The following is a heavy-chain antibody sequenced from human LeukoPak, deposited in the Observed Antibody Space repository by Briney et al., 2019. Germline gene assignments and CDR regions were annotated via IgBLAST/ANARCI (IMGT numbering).Heavy chain of an antibody. CDR2: ISGSGGST. J-gene: IGHJ4*02. CDR3: ARALGQEY. Sequence: GGSLRLSCAASGFTFNSYAMNWVRQAPGKGLEWVSIISGSGGSTYYADSVKGRFTISRDNAKNSLYLQMDSLRAEDTAVYYCARALGQEYWGQGTLVTVSS. CDR1: GFTFNSYA. V-gene: IGHV3-23*01.